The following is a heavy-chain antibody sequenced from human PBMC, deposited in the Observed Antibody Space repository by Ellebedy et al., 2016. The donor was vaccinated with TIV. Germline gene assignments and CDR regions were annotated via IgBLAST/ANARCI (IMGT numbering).Heavy chain of an antibody. CDR1: GFTFSNYA. J-gene: IGHJ4*02. CDR2: ISSSTTYT. CDR3: ARDYYGSGSYSSD. Sequence: GESLKISCAASGFTFSNYAMSWIRQAPGKGLEWISYISSSTTYTNYADSVKGRFTISRDNAKNSLYLRMNSLRAEDTAVYYCARDYYGSGSYSSDWGQGTLVTVSS. D-gene: IGHD3-10*01. V-gene: IGHV3-11*06.